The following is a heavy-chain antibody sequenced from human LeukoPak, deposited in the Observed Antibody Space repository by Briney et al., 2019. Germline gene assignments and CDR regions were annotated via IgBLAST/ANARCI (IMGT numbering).Heavy chain of an antibody. D-gene: IGHD7-27*01. CDR3: ARDNRGADDY. Sequence: TGGSLRLSFAASGFTFSSYAMHWVRQAPGKGLEWVAVISYDGSNKYYADSVKGRFTISRDNSKNTLYLQMNSLRAEDTAVYYCARDNRGADDYWGQGTLVTVSS. CDR2: ISYDGSNK. J-gene: IGHJ4*02. CDR1: GFTFSSYA. V-gene: IGHV3-30-3*01.